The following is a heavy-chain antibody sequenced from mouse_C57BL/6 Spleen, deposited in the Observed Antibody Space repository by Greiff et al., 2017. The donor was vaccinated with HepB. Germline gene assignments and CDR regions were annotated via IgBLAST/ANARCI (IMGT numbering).Heavy chain of an antibody. J-gene: IGHJ4*01. Sequence: EVQLQQSGPELVKPGASVKISCKASGYTFTDYYMNWVKQSHGKSLEWIGDINPNNGGTSYNQKFKGKATLTVDKSSSTAYMELRSLTSEDSAVYYCAVALYAMDYWGQGTSVTVSS. D-gene: IGHD1-1*01. CDR2: INPNNGGT. CDR3: AVALYAMDY. CDR1: GYTFTDYY. V-gene: IGHV1-26*01.